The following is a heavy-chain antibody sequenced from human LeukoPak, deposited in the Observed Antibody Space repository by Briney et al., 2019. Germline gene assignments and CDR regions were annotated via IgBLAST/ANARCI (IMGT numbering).Heavy chain of an antibody. Sequence: PGGSLRLSCAGSGLNVSTNYMSWVRQAPGKGLEWVTVIYSYGRTDYADSVKGRFTISRDNSKNTLYLQMNSLRAEDTAVYYCAGSREFGRYFDWSSNYWGQGKLVIVSS. D-gene: IGHD3-9*01. V-gene: IGHV3-53*01. CDR3: AGSREFGRYFDWSSNY. CDR1: GLNVSTNY. CDR2: IYSYGRT. J-gene: IGHJ4*02.